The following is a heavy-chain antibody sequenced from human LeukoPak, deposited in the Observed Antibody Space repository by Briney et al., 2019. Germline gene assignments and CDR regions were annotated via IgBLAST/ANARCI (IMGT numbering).Heavy chain of an antibody. Sequence: GGSLRLSCAASGFTFGSYSMNWVRQFPGKGLEWVSSISSSSSYIYYADSVKGRFTISRDNAKNSLYLQMNSLRAEDTAVYYCARSGAVAGNLAYWGQGTLVTVSS. D-gene: IGHD6-19*01. CDR1: GFTFGSYS. V-gene: IGHV3-21*01. CDR2: ISSSSSYI. CDR3: ARSGAVAGNLAY. J-gene: IGHJ4*02.